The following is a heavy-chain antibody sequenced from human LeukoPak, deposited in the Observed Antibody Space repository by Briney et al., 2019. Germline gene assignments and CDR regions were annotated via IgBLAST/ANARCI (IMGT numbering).Heavy chain of an antibody. D-gene: IGHD3-10*01. CDR3: AKLAKYFYGSGTYYFFEH. J-gene: IGHJ4*02. CDR2: IKQDGTEK. CDR1: GFTFSTYS. Sequence: PGGSLRLSCAASGFTFSTYSMNWVRQAPGKGLEWVANIKQDGTEKYYVDSVKGRFTISRDNAKNSLYLQMNSLRVEDTAVYYCAKLAKYFYGSGTYYFFEHWGQGTPVTASS. V-gene: IGHV3-7*01.